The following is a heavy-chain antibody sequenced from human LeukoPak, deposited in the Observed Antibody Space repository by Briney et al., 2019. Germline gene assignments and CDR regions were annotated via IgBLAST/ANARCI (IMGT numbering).Heavy chain of an antibody. Sequence: SETLSLTCTVSGGSISSYYWSWIRQPPGKGLEWIGSIYHSGSTYYNPSLKSRVTISVDTSKNQFSLKLSSVTAADTAVYYCARPVRDTIFGVVEFGYWGQGTLVTVSS. CDR1: GGSISSYY. D-gene: IGHD3-3*01. CDR3: ARPVRDTIFGVVEFGY. J-gene: IGHJ4*02. V-gene: IGHV4-59*08. CDR2: IYHSGST.